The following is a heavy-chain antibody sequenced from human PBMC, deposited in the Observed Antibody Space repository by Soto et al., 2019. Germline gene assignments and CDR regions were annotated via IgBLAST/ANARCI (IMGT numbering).Heavy chain of an antibody. CDR3: ARGRVGATTDYFDY. CDR1: GGSISRGGYY. V-gene: IGHV4-31*03. J-gene: IGHJ4*02. CDR2: IYYSGNT. D-gene: IGHD1-26*01. Sequence: SETLSLTCSVSGGSISRGGYYWSWIRQHPGRGLEWIGYIYYSGNTYYNPSLKSRVTISVDTPKNQFSLKLSAVTAADTAVYYCARGRVGATTDYFDYWGQGTQVTVSS.